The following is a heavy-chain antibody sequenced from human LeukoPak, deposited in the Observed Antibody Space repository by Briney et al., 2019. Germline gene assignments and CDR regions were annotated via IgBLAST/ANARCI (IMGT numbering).Heavy chain of an antibody. V-gene: IGHV3-23*01. Sequence: PGGSLRLSCVASRFQFSSYAMSWVRQAPGKGLEWVSVISGSGGSTYYADSVKGRFTISRDNSKNMLYLQMNSLRAEDTAVYYCARSRYSSPTYTWFGPWGQGTLVTVSS. CDR2: ISGSGGST. D-gene: IGHD6-13*01. CDR3: ARSRYSSPTYTWFGP. J-gene: IGHJ5*02. CDR1: RFQFSSYA.